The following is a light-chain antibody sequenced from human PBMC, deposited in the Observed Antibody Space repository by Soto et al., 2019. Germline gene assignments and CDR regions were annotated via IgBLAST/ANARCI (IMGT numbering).Light chain of an antibody. CDR3: QRFSFPPRYT. V-gene: IGKV3-20*01. CDR1: QSGSSTY. J-gene: IGKJ2*01. CDR2: GAS. Sequence: EILGTPSPCTRSLSPGDRVTLSCRTSQSGSSTYLAWYQQKPGQAPRLLIRGASTRATGIPDRFSGSASETDFTVTITRLEPEDFTVYYCQRFSFPPRYTFGQGTTLEFK.